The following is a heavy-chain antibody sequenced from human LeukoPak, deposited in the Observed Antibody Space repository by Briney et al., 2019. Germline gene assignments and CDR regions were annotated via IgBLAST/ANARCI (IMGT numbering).Heavy chain of an antibody. CDR1: GGTFSSYA. V-gene: IGHV1-69*04. CDR3: ARALANEDAFDI. J-gene: IGHJ3*02. Sequence: APVKVSCKASGGTFSSYAISWVRQAPGQGLEWMGRIIPILGIANYAQKLQGRVTMTTDTSTSTAYMELRSLRSDDTAVYYCARALANEDAFDIWGQGTMVTVSS. D-gene: IGHD1-1*01. CDR2: IIPILGIA.